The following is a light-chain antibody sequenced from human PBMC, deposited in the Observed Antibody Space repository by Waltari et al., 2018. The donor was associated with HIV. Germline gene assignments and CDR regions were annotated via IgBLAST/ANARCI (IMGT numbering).Light chain of an antibody. CDR3: ATWDSSLSAGV. J-gene: IGLJ2*01. Sequence: QSVLTQPPSVSAAPGQKVTISCSGRSSNIGNNLVSWYQQLPGTAPKLLLFENKKRPSGIPDRFSGSKSGTSATLGITGLQTGDEDEYYCATWDSSLSAGVFGGGTKLTVL. CDR1: SSNIGNNL. CDR2: ENK. V-gene: IGLV1-51*02.